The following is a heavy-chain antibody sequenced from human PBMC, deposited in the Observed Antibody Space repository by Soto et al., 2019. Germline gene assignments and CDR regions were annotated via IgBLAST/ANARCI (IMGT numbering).Heavy chain of an antibody. CDR1: GYTFTSYY. CDR3: ARPSNGGYPPNGLDY. D-gene: IGHD2-15*01. V-gene: IGHV1-46*01. CDR2: INPSGGST. Sequence: QVQLVQSGAEVKKPGASVKVSCKASGYTFTSYYMHWVRQAPGQGLEWMGIINPSGGSTSYAQKFQGRVTMTRDTSTSTVYMELSSLRSEDTAVYYCARPSNGGYPPNGLDYWGQGTLVTVSS. J-gene: IGHJ4*02.